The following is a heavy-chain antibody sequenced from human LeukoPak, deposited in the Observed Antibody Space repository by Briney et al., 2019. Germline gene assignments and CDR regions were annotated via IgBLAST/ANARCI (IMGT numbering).Heavy chain of an antibody. CDR3: ARGLYDILTGFVFDY. CDR1: GFTFSSYS. D-gene: IGHD3-9*01. V-gene: IGHV3-21*01. J-gene: IGHJ4*02. CDR2: ISSSSSYI. Sequence: GGSLRLSCAASGFTFSSYSMNWVRPAPRKGLEWVSSISSSSSYIYYADSVKGRFTISRDNAKNSLYLQMNSLRAEDTAVYYCARGLYDILTGFVFDYWGQGTLVTVSS.